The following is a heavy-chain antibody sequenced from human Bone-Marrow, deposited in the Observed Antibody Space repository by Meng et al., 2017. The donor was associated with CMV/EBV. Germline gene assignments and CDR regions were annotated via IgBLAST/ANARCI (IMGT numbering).Heavy chain of an antibody. D-gene: IGHD2-2*01. CDR1: GYSISNYY. CDR2: IYYSGST. J-gene: IGHJ4*02. Sequence: SETLCLTCNVSGYSISNYYWSWIRQPPGKGLEWIGSIYYSGSTNYSAALKSRVTISLDTNKNHFSLRLSSVTAADTAVYYCARVGSSTAFDFDNWGQGTLVTVSS. CDR3: ARVGSSTAFDFDN. V-gene: IGHV4-59*01.